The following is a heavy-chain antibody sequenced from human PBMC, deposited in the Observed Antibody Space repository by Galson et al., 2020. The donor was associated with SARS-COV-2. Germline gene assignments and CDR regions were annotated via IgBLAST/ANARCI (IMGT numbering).Heavy chain of an antibody. V-gene: IGHV4-38-2*01. CDR3: ARQGVTMISFLTVPGWFFDL. D-gene: IGHD3-22*01. CDR1: GVSISTTNY. CDR2: VYPSGST. J-gene: IGHJ2*01. Sequence: SETLSLTCAVSGVSISTTNYWSWIRQAPGKGLEWIGSVYPSGSTYYNPSLNSRVTISLDTSKNQFSLRLTSVTAADTALYYCARQGVTMISFLTVPGWFFDLWGRGTLVTVSS.